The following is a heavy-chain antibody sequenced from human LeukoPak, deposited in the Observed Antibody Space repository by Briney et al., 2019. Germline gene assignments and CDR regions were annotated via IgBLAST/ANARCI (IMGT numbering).Heavy chain of an antibody. V-gene: IGHV3-23*01. CDR1: VFTFSSYA. CDR2: ISGSGGST. Sequence: PGGSLRLSCAASVFTFSSYAMSWVRQAPGKGLEWVSAISGSGGSTYYADSVKGRFTISRDNSKNTLYPQMNSLRAEDTAVYYCAKDAGGSGYVDYWGQGTLVTVSS. D-gene: IGHD2-15*01. J-gene: IGHJ4*02. CDR3: AKDAGGSGYVDY.